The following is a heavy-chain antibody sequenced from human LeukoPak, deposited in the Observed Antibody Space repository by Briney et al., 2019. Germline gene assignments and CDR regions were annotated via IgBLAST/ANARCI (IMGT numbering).Heavy chain of an antibody. CDR3: AREGRAYRYSSSWYPTPSWFDP. CDR1: GFSFNTFP. J-gene: IGHJ5*02. D-gene: IGHD6-13*01. Sequence: GALRLSCAASGFSFNTFPMHWVRQAPGKGLEWVSSINSRSNDIYYADSVKGRFTISRDNAKNSLYLQMNSLRAEDTAVYYCAREGRAYRYSSSWYPTPSWFDPWGQGTLVTVSS. CDR2: INSRSNDI. V-gene: IGHV3-21*06.